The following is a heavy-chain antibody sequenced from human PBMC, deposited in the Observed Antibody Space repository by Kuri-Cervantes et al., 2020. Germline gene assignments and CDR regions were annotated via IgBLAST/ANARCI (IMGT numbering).Heavy chain of an antibody. CDR3: ARHGPDVIVGATIHWYFDH. D-gene: IGHD1-26*01. CDR2: IYYSGST. J-gene: IGHJ2*01. V-gene: IGHV4-39*01. CDR1: GGSISSSSYY. Sequence: SETLSLTCTVSGGSISSSSYYWGWIRQPPGKGLEWIGSIYYSGSTYYNPSLKSRVTISVDTSKNQFSLKLSSVTAADTAVYYCARHGPDVIVGATIHWYFDHWGRGTLVTVSS.